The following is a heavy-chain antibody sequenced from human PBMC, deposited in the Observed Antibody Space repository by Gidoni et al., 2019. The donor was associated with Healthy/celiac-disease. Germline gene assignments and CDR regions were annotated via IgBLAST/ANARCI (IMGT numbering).Heavy chain of an antibody. CDR2: ISSSSSSI. D-gene: IGHD6-19*01. J-gene: IGHJ4*02. CDR3: ASSAAGTI. V-gene: IGHV3-21*01. Sequence: EVQLVESGGGLVKPGGSLRLHCAASGFTFSSYSMNGVRQAPGKGLEWFSSISSSSSSIYYADSVKGRFTISRDNAKNSLYLQMTSLRAEDTAVYYCASSAAGTIWGQGTLVTVSS. CDR1: GFTFSSYS.